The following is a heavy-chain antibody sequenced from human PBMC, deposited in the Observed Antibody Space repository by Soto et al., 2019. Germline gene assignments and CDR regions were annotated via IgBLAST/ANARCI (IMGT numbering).Heavy chain of an antibody. CDR1: GFTFSSYA. CDR2: ISGSGAST. CDR3: AKVQYTPGAFDI. J-gene: IGHJ3*02. D-gene: IGHD5-18*01. V-gene: IGHV3-23*01. Sequence: WVSLRLSCAASGFTFSSYAMSWVRQSPGKGLEWVSAISGSGASTYYADSVKGRFTISRDNSKNTLYLQMNSLRAEDTAVYYCAKVQYTPGAFDIWGQGTMVTVSS.